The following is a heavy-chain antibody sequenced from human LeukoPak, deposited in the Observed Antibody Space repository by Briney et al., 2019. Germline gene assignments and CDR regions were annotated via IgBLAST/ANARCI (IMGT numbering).Heavy chain of an antibody. CDR2: ISGYNGNT. CDR1: GYTFTGYY. Sequence: ASVKVSCKASGYTFTGYYMHWVRQAPGQGLEWMGWISGYNGNTNYAQKFQGRVTMTRDMSTSTVYMELSSLRSEDTAVYYCARVSPYGGYDYWGQGTLVTVSS. CDR3: ARVSPYGGYDY. V-gene: IGHV1-2*02. J-gene: IGHJ4*02. D-gene: IGHD4-23*01.